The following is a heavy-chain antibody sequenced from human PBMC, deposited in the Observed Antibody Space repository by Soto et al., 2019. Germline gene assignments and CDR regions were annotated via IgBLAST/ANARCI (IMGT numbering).Heavy chain of an antibody. CDR1: GYTFTSYG. V-gene: IGHV1-18*01. D-gene: IGHD2-15*01. CDR2: ISAYNGNT. Sequence: ASVKVSCKASGYTFTSYGISWVRQAPGQGLEWMGWISAYNGNTNYAQKLQGRVTMTTDTSTSTAYMELRSLRSDDTAVYYCAVYCSGGSCYPIFPGNYYYGMDVWGQGTTVTVSS. CDR3: AVYCSGGSCYPIFPGNYYYGMDV. J-gene: IGHJ6*02.